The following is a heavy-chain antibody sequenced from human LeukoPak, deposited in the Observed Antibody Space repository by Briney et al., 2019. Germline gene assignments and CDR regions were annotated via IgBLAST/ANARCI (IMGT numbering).Heavy chain of an antibody. CDR3: ARQHGSGSYYNRAIDY. D-gene: IGHD3-10*01. Sequence: PGESLKISCESSGSSFTTYWIGWVRQMPGKGLEWMGIIYPGDSDTRYSPSFQGQVTISADKSINTAYLQWSSLKASDTAMYYCARQHGSGSYYNRAIDYWGQGTLVTVSS. CDR2: IYPGDSDT. J-gene: IGHJ4*02. V-gene: IGHV5-51*01. CDR1: GSSFTTYW.